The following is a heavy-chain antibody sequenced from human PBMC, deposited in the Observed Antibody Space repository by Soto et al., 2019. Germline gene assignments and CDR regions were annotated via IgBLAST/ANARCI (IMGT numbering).Heavy chain of an antibody. Sequence: GGSLRLSCAASGFTFSSYSMNWVRQAPGKGLEWVSYISSSSSTIYYADSVKGRFTISRDNAKNSLYLQMNSLRDEDTAVYYCARDEGASYYDSSGDYYDYWGQGTLVTVSS. D-gene: IGHD3-22*01. CDR3: ARDEGASYYDSSGDYYDY. CDR2: ISSSSSTI. J-gene: IGHJ4*02. V-gene: IGHV3-48*02. CDR1: GFTFSSYS.